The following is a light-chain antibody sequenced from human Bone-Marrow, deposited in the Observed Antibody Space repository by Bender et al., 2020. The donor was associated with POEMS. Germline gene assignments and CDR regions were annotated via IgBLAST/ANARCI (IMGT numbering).Light chain of an antibody. CDR3: CSYAGSHSWV. Sequence: QSALTQPASVSGSPGQSITISCTGTSDDIGDYDYVSWYQQHLGQAPKLLIYGVTHRPSDVSNRFSGSKSGNTASLTISGLQTEDEADYYCCSYAGSHSWVFGGGTKLTVL. V-gene: IGLV2-14*03. J-gene: IGLJ3*02. CDR2: GVT. CDR1: SDDIGDYDY.